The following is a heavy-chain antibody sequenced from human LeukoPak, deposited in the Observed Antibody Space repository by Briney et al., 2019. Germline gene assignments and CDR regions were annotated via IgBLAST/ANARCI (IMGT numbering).Heavy chain of an antibody. CDR2: NGRGGST. D-gene: IGHD3-9*01. CDR3: ARDEIYYDILTGYRHFDY. J-gene: IGHJ4*02. Sequence: PGGSLRLSCAASGFTFSNYAMSWVRQAPGKGLEWVSSNGRGGSTYYADSVKGRFTISRDNAKNSMYLQMNSLRAEDTAVYYCARDEIYYDILTGYRHFDYWGQGTLVTVFS. V-gene: IGHV3-23*01. CDR1: GFTFSNYA.